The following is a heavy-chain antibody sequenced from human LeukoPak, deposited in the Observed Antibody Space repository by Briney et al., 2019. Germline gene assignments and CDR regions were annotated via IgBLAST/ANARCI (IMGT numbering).Heavy chain of an antibody. J-gene: IGHJ4*02. CDR3: ARHGGYHSPIDY. V-gene: IGHV4-59*08. Sequence: SETLSLTCTVSAGSITNYYWSWIRQPPGKGLEWIGYIYYTGSTNYNPSLKSRVSMSVDTSKNQFSLKLSSVTAADTAVYYCARHGGYHSPIDYWGQGTLVTVSS. CDR2: IYYTGST. D-gene: IGHD3-22*01. CDR1: AGSITNYY.